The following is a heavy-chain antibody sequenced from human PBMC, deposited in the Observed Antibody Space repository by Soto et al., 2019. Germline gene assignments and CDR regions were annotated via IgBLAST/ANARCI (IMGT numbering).Heavy chain of an antibody. CDR1: AVTFTCFV. V-gene: IGHV3-30*02. J-gene: IGHJ4*02. Sequence: GGSLRLSCAASAVTFTCFVMPWVRQAPGKGLEWVAVIRFDGSNTYYEDSVKGRLTISRDNPKNMLYLKMKRMRAEDTDIYYCERDGVGTTTYFGYFDHWGLGTLVTVS. CDR3: ERDGVGTTTYFGYFDH. CDR2: IRFDGSNT. D-gene: IGHD1-26*01.